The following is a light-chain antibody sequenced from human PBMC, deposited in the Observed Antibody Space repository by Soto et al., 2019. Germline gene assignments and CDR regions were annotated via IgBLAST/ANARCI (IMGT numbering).Light chain of an antibody. Sequence: EIVLTQSPVTLSLSPGERATLSCTASQSVTSTYLAWYQQKPGQSPRLIIYGGSTRASDFPDRFSGGGSGAAFTLIISRVEPDDSAVYSVHCHQFYSSRVYSFGQGTKLEI. CDR3: HQFYSSRVYS. J-gene: IGKJ2*03. CDR2: GGS. CDR1: QSVTSTY. V-gene: IGKV3-20*01.